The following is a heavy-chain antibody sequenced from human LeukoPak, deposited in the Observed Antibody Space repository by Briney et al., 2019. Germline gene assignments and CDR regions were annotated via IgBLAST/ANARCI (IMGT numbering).Heavy chain of an antibody. CDR3: ARDRAYCGGDCYSDSAIGPNTDAFDI. V-gene: IGHV1-69*13. D-gene: IGHD2-21*02. CDR2: IFPIFVTA. Sequence: SVKVSCKASGGTFSSYAISWVRQAPEKGLEGLGGIFPIFVTANYPQKFQGRVTITADESTSTAYMELSSLRSEDTAVYYCARDRAYCGGDCYSDSAIGPNTDAFDIWGQGTMVTVSS. J-gene: IGHJ3*02. CDR1: GGTFSSYA.